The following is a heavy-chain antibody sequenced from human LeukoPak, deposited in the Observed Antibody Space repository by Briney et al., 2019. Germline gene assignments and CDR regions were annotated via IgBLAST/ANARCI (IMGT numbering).Heavy chain of an antibody. J-gene: IGHJ5*02. CDR1: GGSIRSSYYY. V-gene: IGHV4-39*01. CDR3: ARSRAFNSGAFDP. D-gene: IGHD1-26*01. Sequence: PSGTLSLTCTVSGGSIRSSYYYWGWIRQPPGKGLEWIGSIYDSGSTYYNPSLKSRVTISVDTSKNQFSLKLNSVTAADTAVYYCARSRAFNSGAFDPWGQGSLVTVSS. CDR2: IYDSGST.